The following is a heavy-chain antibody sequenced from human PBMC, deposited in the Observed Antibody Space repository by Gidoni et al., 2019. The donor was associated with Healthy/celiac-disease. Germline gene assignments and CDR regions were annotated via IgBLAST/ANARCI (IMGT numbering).Heavy chain of an antibody. CDR2: IIPIFGTA. CDR1: VGTFSSYA. V-gene: IGHV1-69*01. CDR3: ARALYDYVWGSLLT. D-gene: IGHD3-16*01. Sequence: QVQLVQSGAAVKKPVSSVKVSCKASVGTFSSYAISWVRQAPGQGLEWMGGIIPIFGTANYAQKFQGRVTITADESTSTAYMELSSLRSEDTAVYYCARALYDYVWGSLLTWGQGTLVTVSS. J-gene: IGHJ5*02.